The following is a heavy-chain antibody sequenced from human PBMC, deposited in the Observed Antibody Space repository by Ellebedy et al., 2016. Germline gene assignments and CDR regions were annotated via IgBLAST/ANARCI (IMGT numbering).Heavy chain of an antibody. V-gene: IGHV5-51*01. CDR2: IYPGDSDT. CDR3: ARLRQDRSRAGVVATIGVFDY. D-gene: IGHD5-12*01. J-gene: IGHJ4*02. Sequence: GGSLRLSCKGSGYSFTSYWVGWVRQMPGKGLEWMGFIYPGDSDTRYSQSFQGQVTISADKSISTAYLQWSSLKASDTAMYYCARLRQDRSRAGVVATIGVFDYWGQGTLVTVSS. CDR1: GYSFTSYW.